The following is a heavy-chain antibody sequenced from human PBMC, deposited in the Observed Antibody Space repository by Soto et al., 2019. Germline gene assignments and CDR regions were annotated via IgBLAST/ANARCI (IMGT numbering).Heavy chain of an antibody. Sequence: QVQLQQWGAGLLKPSETLSLTCAVYGQSFSGHTWSWIRQSPGKGLEWIGEISQSGSTYYNPSLKPRVTISADTSQNQFSLTLNSVTAADTGVFYCARGSGIAVIPGELEDVHYDYWGQGTLVSVSS. CDR3: ARGSGIAVIPGELEDVHYDY. V-gene: IGHV4-34*01. CDR2: ISQSGST. CDR1: GQSFSGHT. J-gene: IGHJ4*02. D-gene: IGHD2-2*01.